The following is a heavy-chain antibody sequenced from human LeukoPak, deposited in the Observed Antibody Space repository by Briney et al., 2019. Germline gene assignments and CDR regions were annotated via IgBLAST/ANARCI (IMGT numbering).Heavy chain of an antibody. Sequence: ASVTVSCKASGYTFSSYGISWVRQAPGQGLEWRGWISAYNGNTNYVQKFQGRVTMTTDTSTSTAYMELRSLRSDDTAVYYCARDEQWLVHYYYGMDVWGQGTTVTVSS. V-gene: IGHV1-18*01. J-gene: IGHJ6*02. CDR2: ISAYNGNT. D-gene: IGHD6-19*01. CDR1: GYTFSSYG. CDR3: ARDEQWLVHYYYGMDV.